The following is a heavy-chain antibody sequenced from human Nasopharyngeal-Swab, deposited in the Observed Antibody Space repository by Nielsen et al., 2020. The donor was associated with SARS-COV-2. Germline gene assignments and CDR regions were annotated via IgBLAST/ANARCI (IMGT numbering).Heavy chain of an antibody. D-gene: IGHD5-12*01. J-gene: IGHJ3*02. Sequence: GGSLRLSCEASGFTFSNYNMNWVRQAPAKGLEWVSSISRSGAYIFYTESVEGRFTISRDNADNSLYLQMNNLRAEDTAVYYCARGAEVEWQRFSESDIWGQGTMVTVSS. CDR2: ISRSGAYI. V-gene: IGHV3-21*01. CDR1: GFTFSNYN. CDR3: ARGAEVEWQRFSESDI.